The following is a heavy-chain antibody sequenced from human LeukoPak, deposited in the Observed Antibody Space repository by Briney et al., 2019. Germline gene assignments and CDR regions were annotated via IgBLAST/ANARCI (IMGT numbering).Heavy chain of an antibody. CDR2: ISANSGNT. CDR1: RYSLRRNG. V-gene: IGHV1-18*01. J-gene: IGHJ4*02. CDR3: ARDVNYADYY. D-gene: IGHD4-17*01. Sequence: ASVKVSCKSSRYSLRRNGISGVRQAPGQGLEWMAWISANSGNTNYAQNFQDRVTLTTDTCTSTAYMELRSLRSDDTAVYYCARDVNYADYYWGQGTLVTVSS.